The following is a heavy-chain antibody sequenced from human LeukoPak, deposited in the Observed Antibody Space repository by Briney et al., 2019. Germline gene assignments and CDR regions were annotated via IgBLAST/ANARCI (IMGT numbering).Heavy chain of an antibody. V-gene: IGHV3-21*01. J-gene: IGHJ5*02. D-gene: IGHD3-16*01. CDR2: ISSSSSYI. Sequence: GGSLRLSCAASGFTFSSYSMNWVRQAPGKGLEWVSSISSSSSYIYYADSVKGRFTISRDNAKNSLYLQMNSLRAEDTAVYYCARDSGWGSPNWFDPWGQGTLVTVSS. CDR3: ARDSGWGSPNWFDP. CDR1: GFTFSSYS.